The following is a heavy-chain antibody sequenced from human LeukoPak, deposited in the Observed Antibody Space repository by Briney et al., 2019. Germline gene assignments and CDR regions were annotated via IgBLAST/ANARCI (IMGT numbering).Heavy chain of an antibody. CDR1: GYTFTGYY. D-gene: IGHD3-10*01. Sequence: ASVKVSCKASGYTFTGYYMHWVRQAPGQGLECMGWINPNSGGTNYAQKFQGRVTMTRDTSISTAYMELSRLRSDDTAVYYCAGRDITMVRGVMNYWGQGTLVTVSS. CDR3: AGRDITMVRGVMNY. V-gene: IGHV1-2*02. CDR2: INPNSGGT. J-gene: IGHJ4*02.